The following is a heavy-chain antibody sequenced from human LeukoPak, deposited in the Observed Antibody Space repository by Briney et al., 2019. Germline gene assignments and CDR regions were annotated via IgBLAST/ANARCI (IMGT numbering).Heavy chain of an antibody. CDR3: ASGMAGIDPFPPDY. D-gene: IGHD6-19*01. CDR1: GGSISNSIW. J-gene: IGHJ4*02. Sequence: SETLSLTCAVFGGSISNSIWWSWVRQPPGKGLEWIGDIYHSGTTNYNPSLKSRVTISVDTSKNQFSLKLSSVTAADTAVYYCASGMAGIDPFPPDYWGQGTLVTVSS. CDR2: IYHSGTT. V-gene: IGHV4-4*02.